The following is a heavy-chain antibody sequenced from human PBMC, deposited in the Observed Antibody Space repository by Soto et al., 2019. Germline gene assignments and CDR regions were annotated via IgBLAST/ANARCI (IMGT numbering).Heavy chain of an antibody. CDR1: GYTFNTYG. D-gene: IGHD3-3*01. CDR2: ISAYDGKT. CDR3: ARDPHEFWTSYWFDP. J-gene: IGHJ5*02. Sequence: GASVKVSCKTSGYTFNTYGINWVRQAPGQGLELMVWISAYDGKTTYAEKFQGRVTLTTDTSTSTAYMELRSLRSDDTAIYYCARDPHEFWTSYWFDPWGQGTPVTV. V-gene: IGHV1-18*01.